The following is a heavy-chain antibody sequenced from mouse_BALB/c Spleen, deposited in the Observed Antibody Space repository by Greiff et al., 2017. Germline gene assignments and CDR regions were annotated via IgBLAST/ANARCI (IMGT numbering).Heavy chain of an antibody. CDR1: GFTFSSYA. D-gene: IGHD1-1*01. CDR2: ISSGGSYT. CDR3: ARETTDYGRPPS. J-gene: IGHJ3*01. Sequence: EVQVVESGGGLVQPGGSLKLSCAASGFTFSSYAMSWVRQTPEKRLEWVATISSGGSYTYYPDSVKGRFTISRDNAKNTLYLQMSSLRSEDTAMYYCARETTDYGRPPSWGQGTLVTVSA. V-gene: IGHV5-9-3*01.